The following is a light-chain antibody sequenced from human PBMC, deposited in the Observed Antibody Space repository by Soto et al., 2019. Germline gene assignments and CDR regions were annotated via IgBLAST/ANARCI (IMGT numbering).Light chain of an antibody. J-gene: IGKJ2*01. CDR3: QQYHNLPPQYT. CDR2: GAS. CDR1: QTVSSN. V-gene: IGKV3-15*01. Sequence: EIVMTQSPATLSVSPGERATLSCRASQTVSSNLDWYQQKPGQAPRLLIHGASTRATGVPARFSGSGSGTEFTLTITSLQSEDFAVYYCQQYHNLPPQYTFGQGTKLQIK.